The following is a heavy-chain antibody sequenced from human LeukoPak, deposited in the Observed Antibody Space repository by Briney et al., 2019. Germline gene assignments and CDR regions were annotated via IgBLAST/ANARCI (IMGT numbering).Heavy chain of an antibody. CDR3: ARFEGYQLLGFDP. Sequence: ASVKVSCKASGYTFTSYDINWARQATGQGLEWMGWMNPNSGNTGYAQKFQGRVTITRNTSISTAYMELSSLRSEDTAVYYCARFEGYQLLGFDPWGQGTLVTVSS. D-gene: IGHD2-2*01. J-gene: IGHJ5*02. CDR2: MNPNSGNT. CDR1: GYTFTSYD. V-gene: IGHV1-8*03.